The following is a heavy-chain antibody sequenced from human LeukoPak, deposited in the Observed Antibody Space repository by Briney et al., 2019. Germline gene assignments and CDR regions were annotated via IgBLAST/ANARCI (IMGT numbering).Heavy chain of an antibody. J-gene: IGHJ6*03. CDR1: GGTFSSYA. Sequence: GASVKVSCKASGGTFSSYAISWVRQAPGQGLEWMGRIIPIFGTANYAQKFQGRVTITADESTSTAYMELSSLRSEDTAVYYCARADGYCSSTSCYGYYYYMDVWGKGTTVTVSS. D-gene: IGHD2-2*01. V-gene: IGHV1-69*13. CDR3: ARADGYCSSTSCYGYYYYMDV. CDR2: IIPIFGTA.